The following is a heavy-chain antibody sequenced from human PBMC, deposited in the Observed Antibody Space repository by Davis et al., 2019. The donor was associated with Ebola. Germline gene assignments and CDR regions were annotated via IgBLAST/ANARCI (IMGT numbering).Heavy chain of an antibody. V-gene: IGHV3-53*01. CDR2: IYSSGST. J-gene: IGHJ4*02. D-gene: IGHD4-17*01. CDR1: GFTVSDKY. CDR3: ARSTGGYGDWVMDH. Sequence: GGSLRLSCAASGFTVSDKYMSWVRQAPGKGLEWVSVIYSSGSTYYADSVKGRFTISSDKSKTTLWLQMNSLRPQDTAIYYCARSTGGYGDWVMDHWGQGTLVTVSS.